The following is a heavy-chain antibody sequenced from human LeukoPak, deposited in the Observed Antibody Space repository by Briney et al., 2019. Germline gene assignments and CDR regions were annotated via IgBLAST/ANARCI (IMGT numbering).Heavy chain of an antibody. D-gene: IGHD6-13*01. CDR3: ANGISSWFFDY. Sequence: SETLSLTCTVSGGSISRYYWSWLRQPPGKGLEWIGYIYHSGSTYYNPSLKSRVTISVDRSKNQFSLKLSSVTAADTAVYYCANGISSWFFDYWGQGTLVTVSS. J-gene: IGHJ4*02. V-gene: IGHV4-59*12. CDR1: GGSISRYY. CDR2: IYHSGST.